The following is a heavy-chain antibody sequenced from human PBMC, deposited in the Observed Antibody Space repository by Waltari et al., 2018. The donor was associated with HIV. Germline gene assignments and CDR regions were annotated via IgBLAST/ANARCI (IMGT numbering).Heavy chain of an antibody. V-gene: IGHV3-33*01. Sequence: QVQLVESGGGVVQPGRSLRLSCAASGFTFSSYGMHWVRPAPGQGLAGVAVIWYDGSNKYYADSVKGRFTISRDNSKNTLYLQMNSLRAEDTAVYYCARDFSPVDPSYYDILTGLGSPDAFDIWGQGTMVTVSS. CDR2: IWYDGSNK. CDR1: GFTFSSYG. J-gene: IGHJ3*02. D-gene: IGHD3-9*01. CDR3: ARDFSPVDPSYYDILTGLGSPDAFDI.